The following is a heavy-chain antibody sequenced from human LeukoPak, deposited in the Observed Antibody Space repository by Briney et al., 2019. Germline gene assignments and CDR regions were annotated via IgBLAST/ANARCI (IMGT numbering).Heavy chain of an antibody. D-gene: IGHD1-26*01. V-gene: IGHV3-23*01. Sequence: GGSLRLSCAASGFTFSSYAMSWVRQAPGKGLEWVSAISGSGGSTYYADSVKGRFTTSRDNSKNTLYLQMNSLRAEDTAVYYCAKDLRPVGATNYWGQGTLVTVSS. J-gene: IGHJ4*02. CDR2: ISGSGGST. CDR1: GFTFSSYA. CDR3: AKDLRPVGATNY.